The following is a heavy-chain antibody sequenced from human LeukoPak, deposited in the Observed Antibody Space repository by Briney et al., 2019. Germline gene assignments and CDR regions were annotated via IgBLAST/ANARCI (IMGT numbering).Heavy chain of an antibody. CDR1: GFTFDDYA. J-gene: IGHJ4*02. Sequence: GRSLRLFCAASGFTFDDYAMHWVRQAPGKGLEWVSGISWNSGSIGYADSVKGRFTISRDNAKNSLYLQMNSLRAEDMALYYCAKDRYYDFWSGYLFDYWGQGTLVTVSS. CDR2: ISWNSGSI. V-gene: IGHV3-9*03. D-gene: IGHD3-3*01. CDR3: AKDRYYDFWSGYLFDY.